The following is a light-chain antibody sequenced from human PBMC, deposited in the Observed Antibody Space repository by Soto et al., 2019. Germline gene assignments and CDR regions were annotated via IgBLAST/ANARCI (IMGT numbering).Light chain of an antibody. J-gene: IGKJ4*01. CDR2: GAS. CDR3: QQYDSSPLT. V-gene: IGKV3-20*01. CDR1: QGVSRY. Sequence: IVLTQSPATLSLSPGERATLSCRASQGVSRYLAWYQQKPGQAPRLLIYGASSRATGIPDRFSGSGSGTDFTLTISRLEPEDVAVYYCQQYDSSPLTFGGGTKVEIK.